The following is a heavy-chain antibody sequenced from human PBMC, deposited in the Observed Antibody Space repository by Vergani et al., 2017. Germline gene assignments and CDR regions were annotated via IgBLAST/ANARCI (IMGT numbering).Heavy chain of an antibody. D-gene: IGHD2-2*01. CDR1: GGSFSGYY. Sequence: QVQLQQWGAGLLKPSETLSLTCAVYGGSFSGYYWSWIRQPPGKGREWIGEINHSGSTNYNPSLKSRVTISVDTSKNQFSLKLSSVAAADTAVYYCARRGLLSVEVPAAIPNWFDSWGQGTLVTVSS. V-gene: IGHV4-34*01. CDR2: INHSGST. CDR3: ARRGLLSVEVPAAIPNWFDS. J-gene: IGHJ5*01.